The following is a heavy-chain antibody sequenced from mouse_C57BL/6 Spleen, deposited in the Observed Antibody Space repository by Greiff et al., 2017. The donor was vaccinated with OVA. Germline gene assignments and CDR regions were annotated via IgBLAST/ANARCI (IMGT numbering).Heavy chain of an antibody. V-gene: IGHV2-6-1*01. CDR1: GFSLTSYG. CDR2: IWSDGST. CDR3: ARHEYYGSSSSWFAY. D-gene: IGHD1-1*01. Sequence: VQLQQSGPGLVAPSQSLSITCTVSGFSLTSYGVHWVRQPPGKGLEWLVVIWSDGSTTYNSALKSRLSISKDNSKSQVFLKMNSLRTDDTAMYYCARHEYYGSSSSWFAYWGQGTLVTVSA. J-gene: IGHJ3*01.